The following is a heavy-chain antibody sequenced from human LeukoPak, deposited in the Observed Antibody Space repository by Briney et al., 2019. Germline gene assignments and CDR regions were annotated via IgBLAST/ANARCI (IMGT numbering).Heavy chain of an antibody. CDR2: IYYSGST. CDR3: ARLDSHLAGDAFDI. D-gene: IGHD3-9*01. V-gene: IGHV4-59*08. CDR1: GGSISSYY. J-gene: IGHJ3*02. Sequence: SETLSLTCTVSGGSISSYYWSWIRQPPGKGLEWIGYIYYSGSTNYNPSLKSRVTTSVDTSKNQFSLKLSSVTAADTAVYYCARLDSHLAGDAFDIWGQGTMVTVSS.